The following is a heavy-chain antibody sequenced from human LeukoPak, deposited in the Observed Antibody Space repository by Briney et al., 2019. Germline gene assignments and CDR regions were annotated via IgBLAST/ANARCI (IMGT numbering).Heavy chain of an antibody. J-gene: IGHJ4*02. CDR1: GGSISSGSYY. Sequence: SETLSLTCTVSGGSISSGSYYRNWIRQPAGEGLEWIGRIYASGSTDYNPSLKSRVTMSVDTSKNQFSLELSSVTAADTAVYYCARAPIAAATPYFDYWGQGTLVTVSS. D-gene: IGHD6-13*01. CDR3: ARAPIAAATPYFDY. CDR2: IYASGST. V-gene: IGHV4-61*02.